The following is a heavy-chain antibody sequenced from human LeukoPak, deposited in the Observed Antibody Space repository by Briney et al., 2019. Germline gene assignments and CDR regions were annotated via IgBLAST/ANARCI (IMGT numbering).Heavy chain of an antibody. CDR1: GFTFSSYS. CDR2: ISSSSSYI. Sequence: PGGSLRLSCAASGFTFSSYSMNWVRQAPGKGLEWVSSISSSSSYIYYADSVKGRFTISRDNAKNSLYLQMNSLRAVDTAVYYCASLLWFGDDAFDIWGQGTMVTVSS. D-gene: IGHD3-10*01. CDR3: ASLLWFGDDAFDI. V-gene: IGHV3-21*01. J-gene: IGHJ3*02.